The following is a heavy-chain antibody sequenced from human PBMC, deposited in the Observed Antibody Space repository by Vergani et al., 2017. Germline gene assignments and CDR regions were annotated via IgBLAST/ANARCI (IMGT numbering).Heavy chain of an antibody. CDR2: VSGSSATP. D-gene: IGHD6-19*01. V-gene: IGHV3-23*01. Sequence: EVQLLESGGGLVQPGGSLRLSCEASGFSFPGYAMSWVRQAPGKGLEWVSSVSGSSATPYYADSVKGRFIISRDNSKNTLHLQMNSLRADDTAVYYCARDRAGSGWKPDYWGQGTLVTVSS. CDR1: GFSFPGYA. J-gene: IGHJ4*02. CDR3: ARDRAGSGWKPDY.